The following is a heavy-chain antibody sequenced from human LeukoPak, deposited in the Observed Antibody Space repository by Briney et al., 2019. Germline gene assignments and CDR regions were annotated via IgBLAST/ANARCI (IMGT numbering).Heavy chain of an antibody. J-gene: IGHJ6*02. Sequence: TGGSLRLSCEASGFSFTNTWMSWVRQAPGKGLDWVGRVKSKADGGTTDYAAPVKGRFTISRDDSKNTLYLQMNSLKSEYTAVYYDTADLLGSGDWGNLYYYYGMDVWGQGTTVTVSS. V-gene: IGHV3-15*01. D-gene: IGHD3-10*01. CDR1: GFSFTNTW. CDR2: VKSKADGGTT. CDR3: TADLLGSGDWGNLYYYYGMDV.